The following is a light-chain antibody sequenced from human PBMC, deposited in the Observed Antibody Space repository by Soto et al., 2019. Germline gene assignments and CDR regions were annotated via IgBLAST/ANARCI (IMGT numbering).Light chain of an antibody. V-gene: IGLV1-51*01. CDR2: DNN. CDR3: GTWDSSLSAYV. CDR1: SSNIGNNY. Sequence: FVLPQPPSVSAAPGQKVTLSYYGSSSNIGNNYVSWYQQLPGTAPKLLIYDNNKRPSGIPDRFSGSKSGTSAALGITGLQTGDEAAYYGGTWDSSLSAYVFGTGIKVTVL. J-gene: IGLJ1*01.